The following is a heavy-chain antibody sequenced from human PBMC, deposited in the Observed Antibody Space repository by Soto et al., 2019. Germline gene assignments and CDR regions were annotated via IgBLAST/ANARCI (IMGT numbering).Heavy chain of an antibody. CDR1: GFSLSTSGVG. D-gene: IGHD6-19*01. CDR2: IYWDDDK. Sequence: QITLKESGPTLVKPTQTLTLTCTFSGFSLSTSGVGVGWIRQPPGKALEWLALIYWDDDKRYSPSLKSRLTIIKDTSKNQVVLTMTNMDPVDTATYYCAHRGIAVADYWYFDLWGRGTLVTVSS. CDR3: AHRGIAVADYWYFDL. J-gene: IGHJ2*01. V-gene: IGHV2-5*02.